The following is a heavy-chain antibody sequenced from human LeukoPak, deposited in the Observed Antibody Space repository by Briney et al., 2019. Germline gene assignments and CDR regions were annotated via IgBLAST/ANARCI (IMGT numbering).Heavy chain of an antibody. Sequence: GGSLRLSCAASGFTLSRFWMSWVRQAQGKGLEWVANIKQDGRDKYYVDSVKGRFTISRDNAKNSLYLQMSGLRAEDTAVYYCARAIGHLWSIYYYSYMDVWGKGTTVTVSS. J-gene: IGHJ6*03. V-gene: IGHV3-7*01. CDR1: GFTLSRFW. D-gene: IGHD5-18*01. CDR2: IKQDGRDK. CDR3: ARAIGHLWSIYYYSYMDV.